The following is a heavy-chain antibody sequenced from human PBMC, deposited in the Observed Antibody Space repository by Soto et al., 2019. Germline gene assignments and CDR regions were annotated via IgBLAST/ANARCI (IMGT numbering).Heavy chain of an antibody. J-gene: IGHJ6*02. V-gene: IGHV3-30*04. Sequence: QVQLVESGGGVVQPGRSLRLSCAASGFTFSSFAMHCARQAPGKGLEWVAFISYDGRKNSYADSVKGRFTVSRDNSKNTVYLQMNSLRAEDTAVYYCARGCSSSDCYTNYYYYYGMDVWGHGTTVTVSS. CDR1: GFTFSSFA. CDR2: ISYDGRKN. CDR3: ARGCSSSDCYTNYYYYYGMDV. D-gene: IGHD2-2*02.